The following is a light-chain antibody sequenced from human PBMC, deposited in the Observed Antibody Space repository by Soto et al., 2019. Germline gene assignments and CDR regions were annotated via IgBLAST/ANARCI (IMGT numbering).Light chain of an antibody. CDR2: GAS. J-gene: IGKJ1*01. CDR3: QQYSDSPPT. CDR1: QRVSSRY. Sequence: IVFTQSPCTLSLSPGDGATLSCRASQRVSSRYLAWYQQKPGQAPRLLIYGASDRTTGTPDRFSGSGSGTDFTLTIGRLEPEDFAMYYCQQYSDSPPTFGQGTKVDIK. V-gene: IGKV3-20*01.